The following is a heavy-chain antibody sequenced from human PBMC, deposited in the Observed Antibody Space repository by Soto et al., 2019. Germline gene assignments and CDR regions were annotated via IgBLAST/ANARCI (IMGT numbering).Heavy chain of an antibody. J-gene: IGHJ6*01. Sequence: GESLKISCRLSGNNFTNYWINWVRQMPGKGLEWMGRIDPSDSYTDYNPSFQGHVTISADKSSVTAYLQWSSLKASDSALYYCAGTVVVGATGYFYYGMTVWGQGTTVTSPQ. CDR3: AGTVVVGATGYFYYGMTV. CDR1: GNNFTNYW. V-gene: IGHV5-10-1*01. CDR2: IDPSDSYT. D-gene: IGHD2-15*01.